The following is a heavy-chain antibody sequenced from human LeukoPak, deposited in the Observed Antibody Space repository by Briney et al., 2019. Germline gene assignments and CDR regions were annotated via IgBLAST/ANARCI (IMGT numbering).Heavy chain of an antibody. J-gene: IGHJ4*02. V-gene: IGHV1-18*01. CDR1: GYTFTSYG. CDR3: ARDLDQYSGRYGGFGHDF. CDR2: ISAYNGNT. D-gene: IGHD1-26*01. Sequence: ASVKVSCKASGYTFTSYGINWVRQAPGQGLEWMGWISAYNGNTNYAQKLQGRVTMATDTSTSTAYMELRGLRSDDTAVYYCARDLDQYSGRYGGFGHDFWGQGTLVTVSS.